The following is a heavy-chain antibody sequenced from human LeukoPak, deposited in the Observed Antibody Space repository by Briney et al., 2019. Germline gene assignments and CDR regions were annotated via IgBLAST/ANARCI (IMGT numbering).Heavy chain of an antibody. CDR2: IYTSGST. J-gene: IGHJ4*02. CDR1: GGSFSGYY. Sequence: SVTLCLTCTASGGSFSGYYWSWIRQLAGKGLEWIGRIYTSGSTNYNPSLKSRVTMSVDTSKNQFSLKLSSVTAADTAVYYCARVSSAGIWDYWGQGTLVTVSS. CDR3: ARVSSAGIWDY. D-gene: IGHD6-19*01. V-gene: IGHV4-4*07.